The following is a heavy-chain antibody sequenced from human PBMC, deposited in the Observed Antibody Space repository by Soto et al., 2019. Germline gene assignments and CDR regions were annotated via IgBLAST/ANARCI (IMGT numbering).Heavy chain of an antibody. D-gene: IGHD6-19*01. CDR3: TREGLVPGHYYYGMDV. V-gene: IGHV3-23*01. J-gene: IGHJ6*02. Sequence: GGSLRLSCAASGFTFSSYAMSWVRQAPGKGLEWVSTISGSGGSTYYVDSVKGRLTISRDNSKNTLYLQMNSLRTEDTAVYYCTREGLVPGHYYYGMDVWGQGTTVTVSS. CDR2: ISGSGGST. CDR1: GFTFSSYA.